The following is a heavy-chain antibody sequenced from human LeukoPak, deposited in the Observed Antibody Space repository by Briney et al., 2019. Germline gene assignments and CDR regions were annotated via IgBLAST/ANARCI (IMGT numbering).Heavy chain of an antibody. CDR1: GGSISSGGYY. CDR3: ARDIAGRGYFDY. J-gene: IGHJ4*02. CDR2: IYYSGST. D-gene: IGHD2-15*01. V-gene: IGHV4-31*03. Sequence: SQTLSLTCTVSGGSISSGGYYWSWIRQHPGKGLEWIGYIYYSGSTYYNPSLKSRVTISVDTSKNQFSLKLSCVTAAATAVYYCARDIAGRGYFDYWGQGTLVTVSS.